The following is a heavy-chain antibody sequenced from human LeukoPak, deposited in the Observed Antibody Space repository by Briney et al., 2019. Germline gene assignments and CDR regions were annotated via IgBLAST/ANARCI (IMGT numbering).Heavy chain of an antibody. CDR2: ISYRGSIK. CDR3: AKEGQPYVSASYDS. J-gene: IGHJ4*02. D-gene: IGHD3-10*01. V-gene: IGHV3-30*18. CDR1: GFTFSNYG. Sequence: GTSLRLSCAASGFTFSNYGMHWVRQAPGKGLEWVAVISYRGSIKYYADSVRGRFTISRDDSQTTLYLQMNSLRAEDTAVYFCAKEGQPYVSASYDSWGQGTLVTVSS.